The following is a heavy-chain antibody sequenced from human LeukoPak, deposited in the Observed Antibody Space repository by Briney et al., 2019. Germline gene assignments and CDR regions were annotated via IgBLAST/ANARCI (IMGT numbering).Heavy chain of an antibody. J-gene: IGHJ4*02. CDR2: INHSGST. D-gene: IGHD4-11*01. Sequence: SETLSLTCGVYGGSFSGYYWSWVRQPPGEGLGWIGEINHSGSTNYNPSLKSRVTITVYTSKKQFSLKVRSMTAADTAIYYCARASVTGLLSYWGQGTLVTVSS. CDR1: GGSFSGYY. V-gene: IGHV4-34*01. CDR3: ARASVTGLLSY.